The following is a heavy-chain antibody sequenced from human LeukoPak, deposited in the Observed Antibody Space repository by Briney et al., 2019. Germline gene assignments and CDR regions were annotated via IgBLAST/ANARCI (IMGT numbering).Heavy chain of an antibody. V-gene: IGHV3-15*01. D-gene: IGHD6-13*01. J-gene: IGHJ3*02. Sequence: GGSLRLSCAASGFTFCNVWMNWVRQAPGKGLEWGGRIKSKTDGGTTDYAAPVKGRFMISRDDSKNTLYLQMNSLKTEDTAVYYCSTPIAAAGTRAFDIWGQGTMVIVSS. CDR1: GFTFCNVW. CDR2: IKSKTDGGTT. CDR3: STPIAAAGTRAFDI.